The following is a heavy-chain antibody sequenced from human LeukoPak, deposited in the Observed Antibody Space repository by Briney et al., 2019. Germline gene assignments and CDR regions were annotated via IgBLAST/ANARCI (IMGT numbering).Heavy chain of an antibody. CDR1: GGSISSGGYY. D-gene: IGHD6-13*01. CDR3: ARSIAAAGTHFDY. Sequence: SETLSLTCTVSGGSISSGGYYWSWIRQHPGKGLEWIGYIYYSGSTYYNPSLKSRVTISVDTSKNQFSLKLSSVTAADTAVYYCARSIAAAGTHFDYWGQGTLVTVSS. CDR2: IYYSGST. V-gene: IGHV4-31*03. J-gene: IGHJ4*02.